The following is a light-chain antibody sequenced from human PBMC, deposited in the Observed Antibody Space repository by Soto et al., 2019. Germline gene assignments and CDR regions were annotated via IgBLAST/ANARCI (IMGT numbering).Light chain of an antibody. Sequence: EIVMTQSPATLSLSPGERATLSCRASQSVSSNLASYQQKPGQAPRLLIYGASTRATGIPARFSGSGSGTEFTLTISSLQSEDFAVYYCQQYNNWPLTFGPGTKVDIK. CDR2: GAS. CDR1: QSVSSN. J-gene: IGKJ3*01. V-gene: IGKV3-15*01. CDR3: QQYNNWPLT.